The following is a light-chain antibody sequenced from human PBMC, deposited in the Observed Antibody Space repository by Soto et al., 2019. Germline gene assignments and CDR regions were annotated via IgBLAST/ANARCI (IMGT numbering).Light chain of an antibody. J-gene: IGKJ3*01. Sequence: EIVLTQSPATLSLSPGERATLSCRASQSVSSYLAWYQQKPGQAPRLLIYDASNRATGIPARFSGSGSGTDFTLTISSLEPEDFAVYYCQHRINWPPSEVTFGPGTKVDIK. CDR3: QHRINWPPSEVT. CDR2: DAS. V-gene: IGKV3-11*01. CDR1: QSVSSY.